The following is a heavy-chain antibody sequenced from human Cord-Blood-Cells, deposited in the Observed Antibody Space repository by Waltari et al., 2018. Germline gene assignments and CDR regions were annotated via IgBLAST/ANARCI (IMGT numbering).Heavy chain of an antibody. V-gene: IGHV4-34*01. D-gene: IGHD2-21*02. CDR3: ARGGGNSADAFDI. CDR2: INHSGST. CDR1: GGSFSGYS. Sequence: QVQLQQWGAGLLKPSETLSLTCAVYGGSFSGYSWSWIRQPPGKGLEWIGEINHSGSTNYNPSLKSRVTISVDTSKNQFSLKLSSVTAADMAVYYCARGGGNSADAFDIWGQGTMVTVSS. J-gene: IGHJ3*02.